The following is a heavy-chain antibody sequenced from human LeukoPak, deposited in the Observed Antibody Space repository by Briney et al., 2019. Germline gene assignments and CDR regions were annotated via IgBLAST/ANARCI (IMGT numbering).Heavy chain of an antibody. CDR3: AHVRTIFGVVTPLGADY. Sequence: ESGPTLVKPTQTLTLTCTFSGFSLSTSGVGVGWIRQPPGKALEWLALIYRDDDKRYSPSLKSRLTITKDTSKNQVVLTMTNMDPVDTATYYCAHVRTIFGVVTPLGADYWGQGTLVTVSS. CDR1: GFSLSTSGVG. CDR2: IYRDDDK. J-gene: IGHJ4*02. V-gene: IGHV2-5*02. D-gene: IGHD3-3*01.